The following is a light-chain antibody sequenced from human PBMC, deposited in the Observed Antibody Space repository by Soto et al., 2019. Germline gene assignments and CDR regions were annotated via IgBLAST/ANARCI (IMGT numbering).Light chain of an antibody. Sequence: EVVLTQSPGTLSLSPGERATLSCRASQSIRTRSLAWYQQKPGQAPRLLISGASSRATGIPDRFSGSGSGADFTLTISRLEPEDFAVYYCQHYGNSPPMYTFGQGTKLEIK. CDR2: GAS. CDR3: QHYGNSPPMYT. CDR1: QSIRTRS. J-gene: IGKJ2*01. V-gene: IGKV3-20*01.